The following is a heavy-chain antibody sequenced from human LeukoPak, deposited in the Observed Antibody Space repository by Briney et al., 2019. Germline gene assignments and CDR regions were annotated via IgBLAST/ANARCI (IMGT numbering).Heavy chain of an antibody. CDR3: ARDGSLPDY. CDR2: INSDGTT. CDR1: GFTFSSYW. Sequence: PGGSLRLSCAASGFTFSSYWMHWVRQVPGKGLVWVSRINSDGTTSYADSVKGRFTISRNNAKNTRYLQMNNLRVEDTAVYYCARDGSLPDYWGQGTLVTVSS. J-gene: IGHJ4*02. V-gene: IGHV3-74*01.